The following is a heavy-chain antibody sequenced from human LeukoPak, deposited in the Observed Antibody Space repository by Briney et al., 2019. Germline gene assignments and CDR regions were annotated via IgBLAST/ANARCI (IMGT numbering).Heavy chain of an antibody. CDR2: VLYSGPT. D-gene: IGHD1-14*01. CDR3: ARHDNYPGFGRGLDP. J-gene: IGHJ5*02. CDR1: GDSMSGYY. Sequence: SETLSLTCSVPGDSMSGYYWSWIRQPPGKGLEWIGYVLYSGPTSYNPSLKRRVTMSADTSKNQFSLKMYSVTAADTAVYYCARHDNYPGFGRGLDPWGQGSLVTVTS. V-gene: IGHV4-59*08.